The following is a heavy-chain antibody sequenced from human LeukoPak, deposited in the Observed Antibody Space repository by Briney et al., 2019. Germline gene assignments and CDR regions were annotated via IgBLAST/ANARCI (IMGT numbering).Heavy chain of an antibody. CDR2: ISSSSSYI. CDR1: GFTFSSYN. CDR3: ARGLYCSSTSCPLGY. V-gene: IGHV3-21*01. Sequence: GGSLRLSCAASGFTFSSYNMNWVRQAPGKGLEWVSSISSSSSYIYDADSVKGRFTTSRDNAKNSLYLQMNSLRAEDTAVYYCARGLYCSSTSCPLGYWGQGTLVTVSS. J-gene: IGHJ4*02. D-gene: IGHD2-2*01.